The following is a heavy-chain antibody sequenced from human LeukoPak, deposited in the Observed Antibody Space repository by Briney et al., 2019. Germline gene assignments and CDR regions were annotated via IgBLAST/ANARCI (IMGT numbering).Heavy chain of an antibody. CDR1: GFPFSSYG. D-gene: IGHD6-13*01. CDR2: VSHDGSNE. V-gene: IGHV3-30*03. Sequence: GGSLRLSCAASGFPFSSYGMHWVRQAPGKGLEWVAVVSHDGSNEYFVDSVKGRFTISRDNSKNTLYLQMNSLRAEDTAVYYCARESGIAAALDLWGQGTLVTVSS. CDR3: ARESGIAAALDL. J-gene: IGHJ5*02.